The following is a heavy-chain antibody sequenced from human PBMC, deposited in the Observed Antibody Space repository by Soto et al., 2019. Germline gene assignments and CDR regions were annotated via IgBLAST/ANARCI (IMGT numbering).Heavy chain of an antibody. CDR2: ISAYNGNT. CDR3: ARALDIVVVPAAILPDY. Sequence: ASVKVSCKASGYTFTSYGISWVRQAPGQGLEWMGWISAYNGNTNYAQKLQGRVTMTTDTSTSTAYMELRSLRSDDTAVYYCARALDIVVVPAAILPDYWGQGTLVTVSS. V-gene: IGHV1-18*01. J-gene: IGHJ4*02. CDR1: GYTFTSYG. D-gene: IGHD2-2*01.